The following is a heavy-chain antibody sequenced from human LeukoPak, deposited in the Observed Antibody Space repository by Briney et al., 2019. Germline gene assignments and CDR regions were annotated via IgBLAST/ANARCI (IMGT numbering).Heavy chain of an antibody. CDR1: GVSIGSYY. D-gene: IGHD1-26*01. V-gene: IGHV4-59*01. Sequence: SETLSLTCTVSGVSIGSYYWSWIRQPPGKGLEWLGYIYYSGSTNYNPSLKSRVTISVDTSKNQFSLKLSSVTAADTAVYYCARDRWELPPDYYYGMDVWGQGTTVTVSS. CDR3: ARDRWELPPDYYYGMDV. J-gene: IGHJ6*02. CDR2: IYYSGST.